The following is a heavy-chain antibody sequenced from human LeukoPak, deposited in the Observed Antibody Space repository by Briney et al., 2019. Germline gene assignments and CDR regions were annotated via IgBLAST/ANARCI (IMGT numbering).Heavy chain of an antibody. V-gene: IGHV3-64*01. J-gene: IGHJ3*02. Sequence: PGGSLRLSCAASGFTLSSYAMHWVRQAPGKGLEYVSTISTNGGRTYYANSVKGRFTSSRDNSKNTVYLQMGSLRAEDMAVYYCARERRGDDAFDIWGQGTMVTVSS. CDR1: GFTLSSYA. CDR3: ARERRGDDAFDI. CDR2: ISTNGGRT. D-gene: IGHD3-16*01.